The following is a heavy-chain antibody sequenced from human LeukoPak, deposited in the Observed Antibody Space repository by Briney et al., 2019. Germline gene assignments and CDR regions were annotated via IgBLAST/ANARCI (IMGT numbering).Heavy chain of an antibody. V-gene: IGHV1-46*01. J-gene: IGHJ6*03. CDR3: ERNPGGYCIGGSCLDYYYYMDV. CDR2: INPSGGST. CDR1: GGTFTSYY. Sequence: ASVKVSCKASGGTFTSYYMHWVRQAPGQGLEWMGIINPSGGSTSYAQKFQGRVTMTRDTSTSSVYMELRRLSPEDTAVYYCERNPGGYCIGGSCLDYYYYMDVWGKGTTVTISS. D-gene: IGHD2-15*01.